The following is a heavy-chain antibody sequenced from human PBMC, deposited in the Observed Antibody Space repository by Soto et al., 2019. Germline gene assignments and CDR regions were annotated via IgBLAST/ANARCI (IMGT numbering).Heavy chain of an antibody. Sequence: GGSLRLSCAASGFTVSSNYMSWVRQAPGKGLEWVSVIYSGGSTYYADSVKGRFTISRDNSKNTLYLQMNSLRAEDTAVYYCARSFYGVTMTHWFDPWGQGTLVTVSS. J-gene: IGHJ5*02. CDR3: ARSFYGVTMTHWFDP. CDR2: IYSGGST. CDR1: GFTVSSNY. V-gene: IGHV3-53*01. D-gene: IGHD4-17*01.